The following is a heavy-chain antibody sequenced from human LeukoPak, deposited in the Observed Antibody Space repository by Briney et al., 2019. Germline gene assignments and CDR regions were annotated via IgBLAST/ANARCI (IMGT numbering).Heavy chain of an antibody. CDR3: AKGGIVSPPIQLWPAGYYYYGMDV. CDR2: ISGDGGST. Sequence: GGSLRLSCAASGFTFDDYAMHWVRQAPGKGLEWVSLISGDGGSTYYADSVKGRFTISRDNSKNSLYLQMNSLRTGDTALYYCAKGGIVSPPIQLWPAGYYYYGMDVWGQGTTVTVSS. D-gene: IGHD5-18*01. J-gene: IGHJ6*02. V-gene: IGHV3-43*02. CDR1: GFTFDDYA.